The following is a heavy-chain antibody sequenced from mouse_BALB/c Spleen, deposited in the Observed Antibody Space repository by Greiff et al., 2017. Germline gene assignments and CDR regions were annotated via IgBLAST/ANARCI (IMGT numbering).Heavy chain of an antibody. CDR2: ISYSGST. J-gene: IGHJ4*01. CDR1: GYSITSDYA. D-gene: IGHD1-1*01. V-gene: IGHV3-2*02. Sequence: EVHLVESGPGLVKPSQSLSLTCTVTGYSITSDYAWNWIRQFPGNKLEWMGYISYSGSTSYNPSLKSRISITRDTSKNQFFLQLNSVTTEDTATYYCAREEGSGRSVYDAMDYWGQGTSVTVSA. CDR3: AREEGSGRSVYDAMDY.